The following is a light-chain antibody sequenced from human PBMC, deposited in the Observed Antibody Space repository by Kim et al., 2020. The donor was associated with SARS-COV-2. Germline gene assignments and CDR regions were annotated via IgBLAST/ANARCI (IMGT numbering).Light chain of an antibody. V-gene: IGKV1-39*01. CDR1: QTINNY. J-gene: IGKJ1*01. CDR2: TAS. CDR3: QQSYGART. Sequence: SGAVGDRVSITCRASQTINNYLNWYQQKPGKAPKLLIYTASNLESGVPSRFSGSGSGTLFTLTISSLQLEDFATYYCQQSYGARTFGQGTKVDIK.